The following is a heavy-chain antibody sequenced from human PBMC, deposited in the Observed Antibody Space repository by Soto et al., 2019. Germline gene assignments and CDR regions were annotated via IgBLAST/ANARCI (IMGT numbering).Heavy chain of an antibody. D-gene: IGHD3-10*01. CDR3: ARVDSSGSGTLYNWFDP. V-gene: IGHV3-30-3*01. J-gene: IGHJ5*02. CDR1: GFTFSSYA. Sequence: GGSLRLSCAASGFTFSSYAMHWVRQAPGKGLEWMAVISYDGSNKYYADSVKGRFTISRDNSKNTLYLQMNSLRTKDTAVYYCARVDSSGSGTLYNWFDPLRDGTLVTVP. CDR2: ISYDGSNK.